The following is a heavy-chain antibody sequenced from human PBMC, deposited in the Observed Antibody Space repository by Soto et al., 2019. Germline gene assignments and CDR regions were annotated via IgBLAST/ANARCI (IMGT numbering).Heavy chain of an antibody. V-gene: IGHV3-23*01. CDR1: GFTFSSYA. CDR2: ISGSGGST. CDR3: AKDPFEYSSNYYFDY. Sequence: PGGSLRLSCAASGFTFSSYAMSWVRQAPGKGLEWVSAISGSGGSTYYADSAKGRFTISRDNSKNTLCLQMNSLRAEDTAVCYCAKDPFEYSSNYYFDYWGQGTLVTVSS. D-gene: IGHD6-6*01. J-gene: IGHJ4*02.